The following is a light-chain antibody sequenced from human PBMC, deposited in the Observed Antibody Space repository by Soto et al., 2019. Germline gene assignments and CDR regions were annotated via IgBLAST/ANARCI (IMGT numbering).Light chain of an antibody. CDR1: SSDIGSYNL. CDR2: EGS. V-gene: IGLV2-23*01. CDR3: CSYAGESTVT. Sequence: QSALTQPASVSGSPGQSITISCTGTSSDIGSYNLVSWYQHHPGKAPKLIIYEGSRRPSGVSNRFSGSKSGNTASLTISGLQAEDEADYHCCSYAGESTVTFGGGTKLTVL. J-gene: IGLJ2*01.